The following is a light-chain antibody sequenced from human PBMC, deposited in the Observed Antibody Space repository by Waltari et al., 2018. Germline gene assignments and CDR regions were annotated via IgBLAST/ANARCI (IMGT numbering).Light chain of an antibody. CDR2: GAS. J-gene: IGKJ2*01. V-gene: IGKV1-27*01. CDR3: QRYPAAPYT. Sequence: DNQMTQSPSSLSASVGDTVTITCRASQGVASYLAWYQQKPGQPPKVLVYGASILQSGVPGRFRGSGSGTDFSLTINGLQAEDVATYYCQRYPAAPYTFGQGTKVEIK. CDR1: QGVASY.